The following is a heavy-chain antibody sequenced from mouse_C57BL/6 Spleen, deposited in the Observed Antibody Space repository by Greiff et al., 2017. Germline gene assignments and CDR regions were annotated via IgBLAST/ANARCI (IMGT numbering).Heavy chain of an antibody. V-gene: IGHV14-3*01. CDR3: AGEVTTSYYAIDY. CDR2: IDPADGST. CDR1: GFNIKNTY. Sequence: VQLQQSVAELVRPGASVKLSCTASGFNIKNTYMHWVKQRPEQGLEWIGRIDPADGSTNSAPKFQGKATMTADTSSNTAYLQLSSLTSEDTAIYSCAGEVTTSYYAIDYWGQGTSVTVSS. D-gene: IGHD2-2*01. J-gene: IGHJ4*01.